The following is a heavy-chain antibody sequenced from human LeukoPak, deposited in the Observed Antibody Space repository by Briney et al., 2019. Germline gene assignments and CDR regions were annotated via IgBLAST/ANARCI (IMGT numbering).Heavy chain of an antibody. Sequence: PGGSLRLSCAASGFTFSSYAMHWVRQAPGKGLEWVAVISYDGSNKYYADSVKGRFTISRDNSKNTLYLQMNSLRAEDTAVYYCARDRRDGSGSYHLDYWGQGTLVTVSS. CDR3: ARDRRDGSGSYHLDY. V-gene: IGHV3-30-3*01. J-gene: IGHJ4*02. CDR2: ISYDGSNK. CDR1: GFTFSSYA. D-gene: IGHD3-10*01.